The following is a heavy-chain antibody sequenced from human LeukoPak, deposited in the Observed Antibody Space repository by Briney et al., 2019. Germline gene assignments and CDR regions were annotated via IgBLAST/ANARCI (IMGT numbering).Heavy chain of an antibody. Sequence: GASVKVSCKASGYTFTGYYMHCVRQAPRQGLEWMGWINPKSTGTKYAQKFQGRVTMTRDTSISTAYMELRRLRSDDTAVYYCARGLLLPDDYWGQGTLVTVSS. D-gene: IGHD3-22*01. J-gene: IGHJ4*02. V-gene: IGHV1-2*02. CDR1: GYTFTGYY. CDR3: ARGLLLPDDY. CDR2: INPKSTGT.